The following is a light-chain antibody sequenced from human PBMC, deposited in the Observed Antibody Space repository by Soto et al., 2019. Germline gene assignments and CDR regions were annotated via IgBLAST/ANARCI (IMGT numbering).Light chain of an antibody. Sequence: EIVMTQSPATLSVSPGGRATLSCRASQSISDTLAWYQQKPGQAPRLLIYDASTRAIGIPARFRGSGSGTEFTLTISSLQSKDFAFYYCQQYDNWWTFGQGTKVDIK. J-gene: IGKJ1*01. CDR1: QSISDT. V-gene: IGKV3-15*01. CDR2: DAS. CDR3: QQYDNWWT.